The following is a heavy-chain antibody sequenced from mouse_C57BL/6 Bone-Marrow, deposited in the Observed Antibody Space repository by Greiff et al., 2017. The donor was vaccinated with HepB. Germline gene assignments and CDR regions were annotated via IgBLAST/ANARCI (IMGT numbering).Heavy chain of an antibody. CDR1: GYTFTSYW. V-gene: IGHV1-59*01. CDR3: ARRGGSYYFDY. J-gene: IGHJ2*01. Sequence: VQLQQPGAELVRPGTSVKLSCKASGYTFTSYWMHWVKQRPGQGLEWIGVIDPSDSYTNYNQKFKGKATLTVDTSSSTAYMQLSSLTSEDSAVYYCARRGGSYYFDYWGQGTTLTVSS. CDR2: IDPSDSYT.